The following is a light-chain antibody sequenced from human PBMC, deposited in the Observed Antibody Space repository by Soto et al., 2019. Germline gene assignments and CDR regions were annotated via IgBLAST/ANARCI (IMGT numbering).Light chain of an antibody. V-gene: IGLV8-61*01. CDR1: SGSVSTSYY. CDR3: VLYMGGGIWV. J-gene: IGLJ3*02. CDR2: STN. Sequence: QTVVTQEPSFSVSPGGTVTLTCGLSSGSVSTSYYPSWYQQTPGQAPRTLIYSTNTRSSGVHDRFSGSILGNKAALTITGAQADDESDYYCVLYMGGGIWVFGGGTQLTVL.